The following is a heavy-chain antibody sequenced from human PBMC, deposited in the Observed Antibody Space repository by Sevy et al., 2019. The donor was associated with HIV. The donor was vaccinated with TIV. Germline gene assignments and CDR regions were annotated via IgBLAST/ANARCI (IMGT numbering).Heavy chain of an antibody. CDR2: ISSSSSYT. D-gene: IGHD6-13*01. V-gene: IGHV3-11*06. CDR3: GRHPYSSSFDY. Sequence: GGSLRLSCAASGFTFSDYYMSWIRQAPGKGLEWVSYISSSSSYTNYADSVKGRFTISRDNAKNSLYLQMNSLRAEDTAVYYCGRHPYSSSFDYWGQGTLVTVSS. J-gene: IGHJ4*02. CDR1: GFTFSDYY.